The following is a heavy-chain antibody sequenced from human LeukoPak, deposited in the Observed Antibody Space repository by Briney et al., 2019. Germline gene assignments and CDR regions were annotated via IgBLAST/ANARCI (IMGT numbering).Heavy chain of an antibody. D-gene: IGHD3-9*01. Sequence: SGTLSLTCAVSGGSISSTNWWSWVRQPPGKGLEWIGEIYHSGSTNYNPSLKSRVTISVDKSKNQFSLKLSSVTAADTAVYYCARPTVLRYFDWLSHDAFDIWGQGTMVTVSS. CDR2: IYHSGST. CDR3: ARPTVLRYFDWLSHDAFDI. J-gene: IGHJ3*02. CDR1: GGSISSTNW. V-gene: IGHV4-4*02.